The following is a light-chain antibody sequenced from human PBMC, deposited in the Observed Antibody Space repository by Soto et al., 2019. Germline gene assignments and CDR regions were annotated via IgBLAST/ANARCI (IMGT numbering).Light chain of an antibody. J-gene: IGKJ4*01. V-gene: IGKV1D-16*01. CDR2: DAS. CDR3: QQYYICPPT. CDR1: QGIGNS. Sequence: NQMTKSPPSLSTSVGETVTITCRASQGIGNSLAWYQQKPGKAPKSLIYDASSLQSGVPSRFSGSGSGADFTFTISSLQPEDLATYYCQQYYICPPTFGGGT.